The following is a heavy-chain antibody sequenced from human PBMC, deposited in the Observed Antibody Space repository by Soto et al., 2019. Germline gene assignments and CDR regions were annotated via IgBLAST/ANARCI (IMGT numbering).Heavy chain of an antibody. CDR2: IWYDGSNK. Sequence: QVQLVESGGGVVQPGRSLRLSCAASGFTFSSYGMHWVRQAPGKGLEWVAVIWYDGSNKYYADSVKGRFTISRDNSKNTLYLQMNSLRAEDTAVYYCARDRGLIVATIGEGPDFDYWGQGTLVTVSS. D-gene: IGHD5-12*01. CDR1: GFTFSSYG. CDR3: ARDRGLIVATIGEGPDFDY. J-gene: IGHJ4*02. V-gene: IGHV3-33*01.